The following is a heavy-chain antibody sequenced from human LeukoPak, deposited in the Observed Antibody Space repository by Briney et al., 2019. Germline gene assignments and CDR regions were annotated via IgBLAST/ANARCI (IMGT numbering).Heavy chain of an antibody. CDR2: ISYDGNHK. CDR3: ARYSGSYEVNYYYYYGMDV. CDR1: GFTFSTYA. Sequence: GGSLRLSCAASGFTFSTYAIHWVRQAPGKGLEWVTVISYDGNHKYYADSVKGRFTISRDNAKNSLYLQMNSLRAEDTAVYYCARYSGSYEVNYYYYYGMDVWGQGTTVTVSS. J-gene: IGHJ6*02. D-gene: IGHD1-26*01. V-gene: IGHV3-30-3*01.